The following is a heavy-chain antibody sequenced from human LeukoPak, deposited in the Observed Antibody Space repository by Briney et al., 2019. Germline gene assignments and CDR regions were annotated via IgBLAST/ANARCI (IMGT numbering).Heavy chain of an antibody. J-gene: IGHJ3*02. V-gene: IGHV3-21*01. Sequence: PGGSLRLSCDASGFTFSSYSMNWVRQAPGKGLEWVPSISSSSSYIYYADSVKGRFTISRDNAKNSLYLQMNSLRAEDTAVYYCARDVSTGIAVAPDAFDIWGQGTMVTVSS. D-gene: IGHD6-19*01. CDR3: ARDVSTGIAVAPDAFDI. CDR1: GFTFSSYS. CDR2: ISSSSSYI.